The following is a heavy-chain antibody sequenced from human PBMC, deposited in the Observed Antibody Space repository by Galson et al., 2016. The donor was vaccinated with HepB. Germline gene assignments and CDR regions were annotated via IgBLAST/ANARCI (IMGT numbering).Heavy chain of an antibody. D-gene: IGHD3-16*01. V-gene: IGHV1-46*01. CDR2: ITPSGRST. CDR3: AIAESTCIYVGWFDP. J-gene: IGHJ5*02. CDR1: GYTFTSFY. Sequence: SVKVSCKASGYTFTSFYMHWVRQAPGQGLEWMGVITPSGRSTSYAQNFQGRVPMTTDNPISTAYMELRSLTSEDTAVYYCAIAESTCIYVGWFDPWGPGSLVTVSS.